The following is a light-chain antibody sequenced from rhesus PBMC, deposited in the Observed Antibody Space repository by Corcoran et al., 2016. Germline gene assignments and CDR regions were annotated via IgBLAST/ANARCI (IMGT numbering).Light chain of an antibody. CDR2: KAS. CDR1: QGISSY. CDR3: QQRNSYPLT. V-gene: IGKV1-25*01. J-gene: IGKJ4*01. Sequence: DIQMTQSPSSLSASVGDRVTITCRASQGISSYLAWYQQKPGKAPKLLIYKASTLQSGVPSRFSGSGSGTDFTLPISSRQPEDFATYYCQQRNSYPLTFGGGTKVEIK.